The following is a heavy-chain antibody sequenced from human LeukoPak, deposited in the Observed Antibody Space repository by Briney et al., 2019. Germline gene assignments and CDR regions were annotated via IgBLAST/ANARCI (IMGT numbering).Heavy chain of an antibody. CDR3: ARCSGRLSGPPDY. CDR2: IIPIFGTA. CDR1: GGTFSSYA. D-gene: IGHD5-12*01. Sequence: SVKVSFKASGGTFSSYAISWVRQAPGQGLEWMGGIIPIFGTANYAQKFQGRVTITADESTSTAYMELSSLRSEDTAVYYCARCSGRLSGPPDYWGQGTLVTVSS. J-gene: IGHJ4*02. V-gene: IGHV1-69*13.